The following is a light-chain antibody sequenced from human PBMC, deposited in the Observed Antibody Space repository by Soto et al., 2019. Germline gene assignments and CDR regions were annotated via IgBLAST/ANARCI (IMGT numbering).Light chain of an antibody. J-gene: IGKJ4*01. CDR2: GAS. CDR1: QSVSSN. Sequence: EIVMTQSPATLSVSPGERATLSCRASQSVSSNVAWYQQKPGQAPRLLIYGASIRATGIPARFSGSGSGTEFTLTISSLQSEDFAVYYCQQYNNWPPLLTFGGGTKVDIK. CDR3: QQYNNWPPLLT. V-gene: IGKV3D-15*01.